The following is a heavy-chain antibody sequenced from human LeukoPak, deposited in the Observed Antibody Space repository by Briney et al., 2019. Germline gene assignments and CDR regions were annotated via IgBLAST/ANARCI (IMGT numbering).Heavy chain of an antibody. Sequence: PGGSLRLSCAASGFTFRSYSMKWVRHAPRKGLEWVSSISSSSSYIYYADTVKGRFTISRDNAKNSLYLQMNSLRAEDTAVYYCASFHSSGWDKFDYWGQGTLVTVSS. J-gene: IGHJ4*02. CDR1: GFTFRSYS. V-gene: IGHV3-21*01. CDR3: ASFHSSGWDKFDY. D-gene: IGHD6-19*01. CDR2: ISSSSSYI.